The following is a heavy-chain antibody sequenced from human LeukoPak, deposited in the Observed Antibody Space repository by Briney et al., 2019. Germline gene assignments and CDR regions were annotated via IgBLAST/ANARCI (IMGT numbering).Heavy chain of an antibody. CDR3: ARVRITMVRGVPYYYGMDV. J-gene: IGHJ6*02. V-gene: IGHV4-34*01. Sequence: SETLSLTCTVSGGSISSYYWSWIRQPPGKGLEWIGEINHSGSTNYNPSLKSRVTISVDTSKNQFSLKLSSVTAADTAVYYCARVRITMVRGVPYYYGMDVWGQGTTVTVSS. CDR1: GGSISSYY. CDR2: INHSGST. D-gene: IGHD3-10*01.